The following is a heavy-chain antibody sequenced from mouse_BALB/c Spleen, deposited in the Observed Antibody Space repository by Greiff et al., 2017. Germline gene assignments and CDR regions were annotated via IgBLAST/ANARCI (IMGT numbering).Heavy chain of an antibody. CDR1: GYTFTSYW. V-gene: IGHV1-69*02. J-gene: IGHJ3*01. Sequence: QVQLQQPGAELVRPGASVKLSCKASGYTFTSYWINWVKQRPGQGLEWIGNIYPSDSYTNYNQKFKDKATLTVDKSSSTAYMQLSSPTSEDSAVYYCTRSGYDAWFAYWGQGTLVTVSA. CDR3: TRSGYDAWFAY. D-gene: IGHD2-14*01. CDR2: IYPSDSYT.